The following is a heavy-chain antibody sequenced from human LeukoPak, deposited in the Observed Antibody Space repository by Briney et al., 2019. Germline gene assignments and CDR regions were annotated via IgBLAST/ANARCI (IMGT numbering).Heavy chain of an antibody. D-gene: IGHD4-17*01. J-gene: IGHJ3*02. CDR3: ARDELPRPTVVPNDAFDI. CDR1: GGTFSSYA. Sequence: GASVKVSCKASGGTFSSYAISWVRRAPGQGLEWMGRIIPILGIANYAQKFQGRVTITADKSTSTAYMELSSLRSEDTAVYYCARDELPRPTVVPNDAFDIWGQGTMVTVSS. V-gene: IGHV1-69*04. CDR2: IIPILGIA.